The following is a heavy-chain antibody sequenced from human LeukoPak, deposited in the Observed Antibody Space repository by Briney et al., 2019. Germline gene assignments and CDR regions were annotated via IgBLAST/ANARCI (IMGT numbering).Heavy chain of an antibody. D-gene: IGHD3-10*01. CDR1: GFTFSTYG. J-gene: IGHJ6*03. V-gene: IGHV3-30*19. CDR3: ARDGYHYYGSGTYFGYYYMDV. CDR2: ISYDGSNK. Sequence: GGSLRLSCAASGFTFSTYGMHWVRQAPGKGLEWVAVISYDGSNKKYADSVKGRFTISRDNSKNTPYLQMNSLRAEDTAVYYRARDGYHYYGSGTYFGYYYMDVWGKGTTVTISS.